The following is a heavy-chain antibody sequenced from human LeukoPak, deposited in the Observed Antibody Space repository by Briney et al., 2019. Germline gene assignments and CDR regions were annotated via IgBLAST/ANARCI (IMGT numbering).Heavy chain of an antibody. CDR1: GFTFSSYA. D-gene: IGHD3-3*01. J-gene: IGHJ4*02. Sequence: QSGGSLRLSCAASGFTFSSYAMHWVRQAPGKGLEWVAVISYDGSNKYYADSVKGRFTISRDNSKNTLYLQMNSLRAEDTAVYYCAREGGTIFDYWGQGTLVTVSS. CDR2: ISYDGSNK. CDR3: AREGGTIFDY. V-gene: IGHV3-30-3*01.